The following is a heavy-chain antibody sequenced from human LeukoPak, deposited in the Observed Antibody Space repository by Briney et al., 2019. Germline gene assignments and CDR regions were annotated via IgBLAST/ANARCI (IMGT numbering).Heavy chain of an antibody. V-gene: IGHV4-30-2*01. D-gene: IGHD3-3*01. Sequence: SETLSLTCAVSGGSISSGGYSWSWIRQPPGKGLEWIGYIYHSGSTYYNPYLKSRVTISVDRSKNQFSLKLSSVTAADTAVYYCARRNAAYYDFWSGGHNWFDPWGQGTLVTVSS. CDR2: IYHSGST. J-gene: IGHJ5*02. CDR1: GGSISSGGYS. CDR3: ARRNAAYYDFWSGGHNWFDP.